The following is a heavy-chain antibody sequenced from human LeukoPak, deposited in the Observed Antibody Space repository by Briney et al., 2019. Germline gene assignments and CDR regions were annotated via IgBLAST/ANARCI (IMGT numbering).Heavy chain of an antibody. D-gene: IGHD6-19*01. CDR2: INSSGST. CDR1: GYTFSSYY. CDR3: ARCPIERVAATTPYYIDA. Sequence: ASVKVSCKASGYTFSSYYMHWVRQAPGQGLGWMGIINSSGSTSNAQKFQGRVTMTRDMSTTTVYMELSSLRSEDTAVYYCARCPIERVAATTPYYIDAWGKGTTVTISS. J-gene: IGHJ6*03. V-gene: IGHV1-46*01.